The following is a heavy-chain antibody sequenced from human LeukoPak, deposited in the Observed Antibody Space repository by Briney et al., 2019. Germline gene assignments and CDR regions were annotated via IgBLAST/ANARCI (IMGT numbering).Heavy chain of an antibody. CDR2: IIPIFGTA. J-gene: IGHJ6*02. CDR1: GGTFSSYA. D-gene: IGHD5-18*01. V-gene: IGHV1-69*01. Sequence: SVKVSCKASGGTFSSYAISWVRQAPGQGLEWMGGIIPIFGTANYAQKFQGRVTITADESTSTAYMEPSSLRSEDTAVYYCARDHRVDTAFTYYYGMDVWGQGTTVTVSS. CDR3: ARDHRVDTAFTYYYGMDV.